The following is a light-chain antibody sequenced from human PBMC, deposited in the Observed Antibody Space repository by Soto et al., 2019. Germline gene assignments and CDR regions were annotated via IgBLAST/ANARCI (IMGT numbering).Light chain of an antibody. Sequence: IVMTQSPDSLAVSRGERATINCTSSQSVLYSPNHKNYIAWSQQQPGQPTKLLIYWASTRDSGVPDRFSGGWSGTDFAHTISSLQAEAVAVYYCQQYYITSGTVGPGTKVDSK. CDR1: QSVLYSPNHKNY. V-gene: IGKV4-1*01. CDR3: QQYYITSGT. J-gene: IGKJ3*01. CDR2: WAS.